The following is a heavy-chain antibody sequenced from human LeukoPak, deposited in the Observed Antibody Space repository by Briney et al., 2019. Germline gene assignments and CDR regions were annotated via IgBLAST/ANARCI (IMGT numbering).Heavy chain of an antibody. Sequence: SSETLSLTCTVSGGSISSYYWSWIRQPPGKGLEWIGYIYYSGTTNYNPSLKSRVTISVDTSKNQFSLKLSSVTAADTAVYYGARLVLVPRSYYFDYWGQGTLVTVSS. D-gene: IGHD6-13*01. CDR1: GGSISSYY. CDR2: IYYSGTT. V-gene: IGHV4-59*08. J-gene: IGHJ4*02. CDR3: ARLVLVPRSYYFDY.